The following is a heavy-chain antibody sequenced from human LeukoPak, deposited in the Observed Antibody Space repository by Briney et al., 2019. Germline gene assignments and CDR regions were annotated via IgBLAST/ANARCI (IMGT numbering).Heavy chain of an antibody. V-gene: IGHV3-48*04. CDR3: ARDQWLAYYYHGMDV. CDR1: GFTFSSYS. CDR2: ITNNGTTI. Sequence: LPGGSLRLSCAASGFTFSSYSMNWVRQAPGKGLEWVSYITNNGTTIYYADSVKGRFTISRDNAENSLYLQMNSLRAEDTAIYYCARDQWLAYYYHGMDVWGQGTTVTVSS. D-gene: IGHD6-19*01. J-gene: IGHJ6*02.